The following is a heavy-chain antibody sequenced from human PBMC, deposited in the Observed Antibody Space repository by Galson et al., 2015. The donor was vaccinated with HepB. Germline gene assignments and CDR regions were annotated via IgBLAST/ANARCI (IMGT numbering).Heavy chain of an antibody. CDR2: ISYDGTNG. J-gene: IGHJ5*02. D-gene: IGHD3-10*01. CDR3: ARDAPYTMLREVTTRGENWFDP. CDR1: RFTFSSYA. Sequence: SLRLSCAASRFTFSSYAMHWVRQAPGKGLEWVAFISYDGTNGYYAESVEGRFTISRDNSKNTMYLQMDRLRPEDTAVYYCARDAPYTMLREVTTRGENWFDPWAREPWSPSPQ. V-gene: IGHV3-30*04.